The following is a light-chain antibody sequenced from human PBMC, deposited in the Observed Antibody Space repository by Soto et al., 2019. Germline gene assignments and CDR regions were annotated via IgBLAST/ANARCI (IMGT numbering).Light chain of an antibody. J-gene: IGKJ5*01. V-gene: IGKV3-15*01. CDR3: QQYNNWPFS. CDR1: QGVTTN. CDR2: DVS. Sequence: EMVMTQSPATLSVSPCERATLSCRAGQGVTTNFAWYQQKSGQSPRLLIYDVSIRATGVPARFSATGSETDFTLTISGLQSEDSAVYFCQQYNNWPFSFGQGTRWRL.